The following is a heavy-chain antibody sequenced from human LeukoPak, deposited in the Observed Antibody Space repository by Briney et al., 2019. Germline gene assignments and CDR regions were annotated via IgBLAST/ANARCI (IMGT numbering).Heavy chain of an antibody. CDR2: MYYSSST. J-gene: IGHJ5*02. CDR1: GGSISSGDYY. D-gene: IGHD3-22*01. V-gene: IGHV4-30-4*01. CDR3: ARPYYYDSRIDP. Sequence: SETLSLTCTVSGGSISSGDYYWSWIRQPPGKGLEWIAYMYYSSSTYYNPSLKSRVTMSADTSKNQLSLKLSSVTAADTAVYYCARPYYYDSRIDPWGQGILVTVSS.